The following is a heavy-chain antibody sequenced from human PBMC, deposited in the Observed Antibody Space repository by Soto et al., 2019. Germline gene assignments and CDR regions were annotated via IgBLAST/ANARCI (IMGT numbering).Heavy chain of an antibody. CDR2: LSAGGST. CDR3: AKDRGSGGIVTGTPDS. Sequence: GGSLSPPLLIPGFPVSRLPRTWVRQAPGKGLEWVSTLSAGGSTYFAASVKGRFTIPRNSSANTLYLQMGSLKAEDTAVYYCAKDRGSGGIVTGTPDSWGPGTLVTVS. D-gene: IGHD3-9*01. J-gene: IGHJ4*02. CDR1: GFPVSRLP. V-gene: IGHV3-23*01.